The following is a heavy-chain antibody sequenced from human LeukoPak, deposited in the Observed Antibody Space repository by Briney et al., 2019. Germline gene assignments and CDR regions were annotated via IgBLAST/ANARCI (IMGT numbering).Heavy chain of an antibody. J-gene: IGHJ3*02. CDR1: GGSFSGYC. V-gene: IGHV4-34*01. CDR3: ARSLNYDFWSGYSLRGAFDI. Sequence: PSETLSLTCAVYGGSFSGYCWSWIRQPPGKGLEWIGEINHSGSTNYNPSLKSRVTISVDTSKNQFSLKLSSVTAADTAVYYCARSLNYDFWSGYSLRGAFDIWGQGTMVTVSS. CDR2: INHSGST. D-gene: IGHD3-3*01.